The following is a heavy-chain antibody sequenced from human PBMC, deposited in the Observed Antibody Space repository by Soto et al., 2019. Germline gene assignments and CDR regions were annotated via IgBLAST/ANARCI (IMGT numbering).Heavy chain of an antibody. CDR2: IYYSGST. CDR3: ARFKRGGYTAIDAFDI. CDR1: GGSISSYY. Sequence: LSLTCTVSGGSISSYYWSWIRQPPGKGLEWIGYIYYSGSTNYNPSLKSRVTISVDTSKNQFSLKLSSVTAADTAVYYCARFKRGGYTAIDAFDIWGQGTMVTVS. D-gene: IGHD3-22*01. J-gene: IGHJ3*02. V-gene: IGHV4-59*01.